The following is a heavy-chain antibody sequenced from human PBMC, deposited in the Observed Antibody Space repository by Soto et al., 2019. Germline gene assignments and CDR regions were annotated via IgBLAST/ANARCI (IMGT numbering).Heavy chain of an antibody. CDR1: GYTFTGYY. CDR2: INPNSGGT. D-gene: IGHD2-2*01. J-gene: IGHJ4*02. CDR3: AREGEVVPAAMMGY. Sequence: ASVKVSCKASGYTFTGYYMHWVRQAPGQGLERMGWINPNSGGTNYAQKFQGWVTMTRDTSISTAYMELSRLRSDGTAVYYCAREGEVVPAAMMGYWGQGTLVTVSS. V-gene: IGHV1-2*04.